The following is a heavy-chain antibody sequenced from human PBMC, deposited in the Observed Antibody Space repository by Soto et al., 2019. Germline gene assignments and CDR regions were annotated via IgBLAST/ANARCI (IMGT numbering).Heavy chain of an antibody. Sequence: PGGSLRLSCAASEFSFSDYWVAWVRQAPGKGLEWVANLDQGGGEKHYGDSVKGRFTISRDNAKNSLYLQMNSLRAEDTAVYYSARGGNWFDPWGQGTLVTVSS. CDR3: ARGGNWFDP. D-gene: IGHD3-10*01. V-gene: IGHV3-7*05. CDR1: EFSFSDYW. J-gene: IGHJ5*02. CDR2: LDQGGGEK.